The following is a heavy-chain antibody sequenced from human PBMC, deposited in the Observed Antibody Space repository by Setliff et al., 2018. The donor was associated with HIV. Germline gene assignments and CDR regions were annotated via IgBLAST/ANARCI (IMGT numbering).Heavy chain of an antibody. D-gene: IGHD1-1*01. CDR3: SNWNTTVDADS. V-gene: IGHV4-34*01. Sequence: PSETLSLTCAVYGGSFSGYYWSWIRQPPGKGLEWIGEINHSGDTNYIPSLKSRVTMSLDTSKNQFSLNLNSVTAADTAVYYCSNWNTTVDADSWGQGTLVTVSS. CDR2: INHSGDT. CDR1: GGSFSGYY. J-gene: IGHJ4*02.